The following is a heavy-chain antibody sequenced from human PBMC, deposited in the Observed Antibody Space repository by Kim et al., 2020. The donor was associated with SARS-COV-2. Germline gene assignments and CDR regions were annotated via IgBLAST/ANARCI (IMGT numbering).Heavy chain of an antibody. Sequence: ASVKVSCKASGYTFTSYAMNWVRQAPGQGLEWMGWINTNTGNPTYAQGFTGRVVFALDTPVSTAYLQISSLKAEDTAVYYCARDGSSVLEWLLTTRYYYIDVWGKGTTVTVSS. D-gene: IGHD3-3*01. CDR3: ARDGSSVLEWLLTTRYYYIDV. CDR2: INTNTGNP. J-gene: IGHJ6*03. V-gene: IGHV7-4-1*02. CDR1: GYTFTSYA.